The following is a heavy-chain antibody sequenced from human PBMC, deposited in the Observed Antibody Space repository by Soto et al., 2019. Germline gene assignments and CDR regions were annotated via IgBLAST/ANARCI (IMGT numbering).Heavy chain of an antibody. CDR2: INHRGST. CDR3: ARGRPGFYYGSGSYGY. D-gene: IGHD3-10*01. Sequence: GSLRLSCAASGFTFKESAMNWVRQAPGKGLEWIGEINHRGSTNYNPSLKSRVTISVDTSKNQFSLKLSSVTAADTAVYYCARGRPGFYYGSGSYGYWGQRTLVTVSS. CDR1: GFTFKESA. J-gene: IGHJ4*02. V-gene: IGHV4-34*01.